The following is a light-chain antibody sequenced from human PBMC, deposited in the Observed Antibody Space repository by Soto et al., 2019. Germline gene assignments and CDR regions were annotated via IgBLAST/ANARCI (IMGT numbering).Light chain of an antibody. J-gene: IGLJ2*01. V-gene: IGLV2-14*01. CDR1: SSDFGSYNF. CDR2: EVS. Sequence: QSALTQPASVSGSPGQSITISCTGTSSDFGSYNFVSWYQHHPGKAPKLMIYEVSNRPSGVSYRFSGSKSGNTASLTISGLQAEDEADYYCSSYTTSSTPVLFGGGTKLTVL. CDR3: SSYTTSSTPVL.